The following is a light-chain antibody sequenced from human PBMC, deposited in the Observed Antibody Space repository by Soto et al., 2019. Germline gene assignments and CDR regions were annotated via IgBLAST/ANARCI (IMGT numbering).Light chain of an antibody. CDR3: GTWDTSLSAGRAV. CDR2: NTT. CDR1: SGSVSTSYY. V-gene: IGLV8-61*01. Sequence: QAVVTQEPSFSVSPGGTVILTCGLTSGSVSTSYYPSWYQQSPGLAPRTLIYNTTTRSSGVPDRFSGSKSGTSATLGITGLQTGDEADYYCGTWDTSLSAGRAVFGGGTKLTVL. J-gene: IGLJ3*02.